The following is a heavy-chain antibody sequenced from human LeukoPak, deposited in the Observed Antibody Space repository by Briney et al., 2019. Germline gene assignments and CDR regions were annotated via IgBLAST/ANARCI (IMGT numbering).Heavy chain of an antibody. CDR2: IHTSGST. D-gene: IGHD6-19*01. J-gene: IGHJ4*02. V-gene: IGHV4-4*07. Sequence: PSETLSLTCTVSGGSISNYHWSWIRQPAGKGLEWIGQIHTSGSTNYNPPLKRRVTMSIDTTEDQVSLTIRSVTAADTAFYYCARRDISSGWSFDYWGQGTLVTVSS. CDR3: ARRDISSGWSFDY. CDR1: GGSISNYH.